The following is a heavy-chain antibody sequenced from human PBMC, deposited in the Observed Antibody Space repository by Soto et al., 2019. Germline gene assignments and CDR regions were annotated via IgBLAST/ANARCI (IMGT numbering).Heavy chain of an antibody. D-gene: IGHD6-6*01. CDR1: GFTFSSYW. CDR3: ARERSSIAARVSFDY. V-gene: IGHV3-7*03. Sequence: GGSLRLSXAASGFTFSSYWMSWVRQAPGKGLEWVANIEQDGSEKYYVDSVKGRFTISRDNAKNSLCLQMNSLRAEDTAVYYCARERSSIAARVSFDYWGQGTLVTVSS. J-gene: IGHJ4*02. CDR2: IEQDGSEK.